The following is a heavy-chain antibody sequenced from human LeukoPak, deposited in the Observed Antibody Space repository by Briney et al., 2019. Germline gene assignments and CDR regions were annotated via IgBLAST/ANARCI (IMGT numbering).Heavy chain of an antibody. J-gene: IGHJ4*02. Sequence: PGGSLRLSCAASGFTFSNAWMSWVRQAPGKGLEWVGRIKSKTDGGTTDYAAPVKGRFTVSRDDSKNTLYLQMNSLKTEDTAVYYCTTDVPSYGNDYWGQGTLVTVSS. V-gene: IGHV3-15*01. CDR3: TTDVPSYGNDY. CDR1: GFTFSNAW. D-gene: IGHD5-18*01. CDR2: IKSKTDGGTT.